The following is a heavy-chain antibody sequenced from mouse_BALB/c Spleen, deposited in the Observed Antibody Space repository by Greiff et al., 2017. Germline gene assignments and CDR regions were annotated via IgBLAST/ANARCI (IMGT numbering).Heavy chain of an antibody. V-gene: IGHV10-1*02. CDR3: VRHRPGNGAMDY. CDR2: IRSKSNNYAT. D-gene: IGHD4-1*01. J-gene: IGHJ4*01. Sequence: EVMLVESGGGLVQPKGSLKLSCAASGFTFNTYAMNWVRQAPGKGLEWVARIRSKSNNYATYYADSVKDRFTISRDDSQSMLYLQMNNLKTEDTAMYYCVRHRPGNGAMDYWGQGTSVTVSS. CDR1: GFTFNTYA.